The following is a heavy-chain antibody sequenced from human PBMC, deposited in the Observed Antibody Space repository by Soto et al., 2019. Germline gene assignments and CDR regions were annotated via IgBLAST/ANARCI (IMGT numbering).Heavy chain of an antibody. J-gene: IGHJ6*02. CDR1: GYTFTSYG. CDR3: ARRQGLVGGYYYGMDV. D-gene: IGHD6-19*01. CDR2: TSAYNGNT. V-gene: IGHV1-18*01. Sequence: QVQLVQSGAEVKKPGASVKVSCKASGYTFTSYGISWVRQAPGQGLEWMGWTSAYNGNTNYAQKLQGRVTMTTDTSTSTAYMELRSLRPDDTAVYYCARRQGLVGGYYYGMDVWGQGTTVTVSS.